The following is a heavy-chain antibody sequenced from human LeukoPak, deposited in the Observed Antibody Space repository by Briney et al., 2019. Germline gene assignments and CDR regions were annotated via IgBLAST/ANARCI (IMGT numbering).Heavy chain of an antibody. V-gene: IGHV3-23*01. CDR2: ISGSGDST. CDR3: AELGITMIGGV. D-gene: IGHD3-10*02. Sequence: PGGSLRLSCAASGFTFNNFAMSWVRQAPGGGLEWISAISGSGDSTFYADSVKGRFTISRDNAKNSLYLQMNSLRAEDTAVYYCAELGITMIGGVWGKGTTVTISS. CDR1: GFTFNNFA. J-gene: IGHJ6*04.